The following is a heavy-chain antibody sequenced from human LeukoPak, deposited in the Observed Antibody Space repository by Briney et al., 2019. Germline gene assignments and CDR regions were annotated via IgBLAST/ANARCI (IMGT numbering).Heavy chain of an antibody. V-gene: IGHV3-7*01. D-gene: IGHD3-10*01. J-gene: IGHJ4*02. CDR1: GFTFSSYW. Sequence: PGGSLRLSCAASGFTFSSYWMSWVSQAPGKGLEGVSNIKQDGSEKYYVDSVKGRFTISRDNAKNSLYLQMNSLRAEDTAVYYCARARRPPMVRGVRFDYWGQGTLVTVSS. CDR2: IKQDGSEK. CDR3: ARARRPPMVRGVRFDY.